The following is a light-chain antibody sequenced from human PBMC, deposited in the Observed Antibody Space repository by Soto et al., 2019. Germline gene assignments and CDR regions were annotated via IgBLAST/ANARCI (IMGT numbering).Light chain of an antibody. Sequence: QPVLTQPPSVSGAPGQRVTISCTGSSSNIGAGYDIHWYQQLPGTAPKLLIYGNINRPSGVPDRFSGSKSGTSASLAITGLQAEDEADYYCQSYDSSLSGSVVFGGGTQLDRP. CDR2: GNI. CDR1: SSNIGAGYD. V-gene: IGLV1-40*01. J-gene: IGLJ2*01. CDR3: QSYDSSLSGSVV.